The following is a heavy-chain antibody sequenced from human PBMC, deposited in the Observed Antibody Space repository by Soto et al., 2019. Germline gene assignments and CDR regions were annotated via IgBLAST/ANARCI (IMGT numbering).Heavy chain of an antibody. Sequence: GGSLRLSCAASGFPFSSYSMNWVRQAPGKGLEWISYILGSSSAVYYADSVKGRFTISRDNAENSLYLQMNTLRVEDTAVYYCVRDSSYAFDFWGQGTMVTVSS. D-gene: IGHD6-6*01. CDR2: ILGSSSAV. CDR3: VRDSSYAFDF. V-gene: IGHV3-48*01. J-gene: IGHJ3*01. CDR1: GFPFSSYS.